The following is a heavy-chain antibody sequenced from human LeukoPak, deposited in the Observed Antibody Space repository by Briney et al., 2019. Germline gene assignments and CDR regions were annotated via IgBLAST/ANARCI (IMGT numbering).Heavy chain of an antibody. J-gene: IGHJ4*02. D-gene: IGHD2-21*02. Sequence: SETLSLTCTVSGGFISNYYWSWIRQPPGKGLEWIGYIYYSGSTNYNPSLKSRVTISVDTSKNQFSLKLSSVTAADTAVYYCARTYCGGDCYYRYWGQGTLVTVSS. V-gene: IGHV4-59*01. CDR2: IYYSGST. CDR1: GGFISNYY. CDR3: ARTYCGGDCYYRY.